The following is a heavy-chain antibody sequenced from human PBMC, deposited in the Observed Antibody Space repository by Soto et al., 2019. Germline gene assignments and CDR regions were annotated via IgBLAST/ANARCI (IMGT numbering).Heavy chain of an antibody. D-gene: IGHD6-19*01. J-gene: IGHJ4*02. CDR3: ATAEAVAGIGPFDY. CDR2: LSYDGSNK. Sequence: GGFLRVPWGASGVTISGHGMRRVRQAPGKGLEWVAVLSYDGSNKYYADSVKGRFTISRDNSKNTLYLQMNSLRAEDTALYFCATAEAVAGIGPFDYWGQGTLVTVSS. V-gene: IGHV3-30-3*01. CDR1: GVTISGHG.